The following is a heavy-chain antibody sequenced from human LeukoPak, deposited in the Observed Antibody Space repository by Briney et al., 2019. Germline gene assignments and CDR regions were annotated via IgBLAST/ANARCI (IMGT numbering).Heavy chain of an antibody. D-gene: IGHD6-13*01. V-gene: IGHV1-69*04. CDR2: IMPILGIA. CDR1: GGTFSSYA. Sequence: SVKVSCKASGGTFSSYAISWVRQAPGQGLEWMGRIMPILGIANYAQKFQGRVTITADKSTSTAYMELSSLRSEDTAVYYCARDDSSSWYDYWGQGTLVTVSS. CDR3: ARDDSSSWYDY. J-gene: IGHJ4*02.